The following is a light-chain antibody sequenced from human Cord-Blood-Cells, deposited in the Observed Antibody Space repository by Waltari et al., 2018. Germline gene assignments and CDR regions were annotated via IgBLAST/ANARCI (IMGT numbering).Light chain of an antibody. CDR1: SSDVGGYNY. V-gene: IGLV2-11*01. J-gene: IGLJ1*01. Sequence: SALTQPRSVSGSPGQSVPLSCPGTSSDVGGYNYASWYQQHPGKAPKLMIYDVSKRPSGVPDRFSGSKSGNTASLTIAGLQAEDEADYYCCSYAGSYTYVFGTGTKVTVL. CDR2: DVS. CDR3: CSYAGSYTYV.